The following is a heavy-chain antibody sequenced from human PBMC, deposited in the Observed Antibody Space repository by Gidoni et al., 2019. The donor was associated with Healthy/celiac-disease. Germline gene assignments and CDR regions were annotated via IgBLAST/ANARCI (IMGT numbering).Heavy chain of an antibody. J-gene: IGHJ5*02. CDR3: AREDVGATVSNWFDP. V-gene: IGHV3-48*03. CDR2: ISSSGSTI. CDR1: GFTFSSYE. D-gene: IGHD1-26*01. Sequence: EVQLVESGGGLVQPGGSLRLSCAASGFTFSSYEMNWVRQAPGKGLEWVSYISSSGSTIYYADSVKGRFTISRDNAKNSLYLQMNSLRAEDTAVYYCAREDVGATVSNWFDPWGQGTLVTVSS.